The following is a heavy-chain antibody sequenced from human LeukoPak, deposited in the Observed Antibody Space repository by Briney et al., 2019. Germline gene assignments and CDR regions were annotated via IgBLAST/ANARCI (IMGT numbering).Heavy chain of an antibody. J-gene: IGHJ4*02. D-gene: IGHD1-26*01. CDR3: ARDQVGPED. Sequence: GGSLRLSCAASGFTFSGFWMSWVRQAPGKGLEWVANMNQDGSEKYYVDSVKGRFTISRDNAKSSLYLQMNSLTAEDSAVYYCARDQVGPEDWGQGTLVTVSS. CDR1: GFTFSGFW. CDR2: MNQDGSEK. V-gene: IGHV3-7*01.